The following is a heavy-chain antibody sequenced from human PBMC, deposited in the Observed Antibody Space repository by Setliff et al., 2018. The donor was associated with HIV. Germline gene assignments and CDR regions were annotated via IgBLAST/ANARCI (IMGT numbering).Heavy chain of an antibody. J-gene: IGHJ4*02. Sequence: PGESLRLSCAASGFTFSSYAMHWVRQAPGKGLEWVAVISYDGSNKYYADSVKGRFTISRDNSKNTLYLQMNSLRAEDTAVYYCARDAGGAGEYFDYWGQGTRVTVS. CDR3: ARDAGGAGEYFDY. CDR2: ISYDGSNK. V-gene: IGHV3-30*04. D-gene: IGHD7-27*01. CDR1: GFTFSSYA.